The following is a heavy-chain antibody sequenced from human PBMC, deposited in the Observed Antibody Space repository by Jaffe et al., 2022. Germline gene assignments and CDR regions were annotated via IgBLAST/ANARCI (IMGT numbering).Heavy chain of an antibody. D-gene: IGHD5-12*01. J-gene: IGHJ4*02. CDR1: GGSISSYY. CDR2: IYYSGST. CDR3: ARGIVATRPYFDY. V-gene: IGHV4-59*01. Sequence: QVQLQESGPGLVKPSETLSLTCTVSGGSISSYYWSWIRQPPGKGLEWIGYIYYSGSTNYNPSLKSRVTISVDTSKNQFSLKLSSVTAADTAVYYCARGIVATRPYFDYWGQGTLVTVSS.